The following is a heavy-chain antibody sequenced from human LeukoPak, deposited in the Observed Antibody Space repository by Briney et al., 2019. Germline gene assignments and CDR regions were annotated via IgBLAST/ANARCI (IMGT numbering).Heavy chain of an antibody. D-gene: IGHD2-2*01. V-gene: IGHV3-9*01. Sequence: GRSLRLSCAASGFTFDDYAMHWVRQAPGKGLEWVSGISWNSGSIGYADSVEGRFTISRDNAKNSLYLQMNSLRAEDTALYYCAKGRDKYQLLSKNWFDPWGQGTLVTVSS. CDR3: AKGRDKYQLLSKNWFDP. CDR2: ISWNSGSI. J-gene: IGHJ5*02. CDR1: GFTFDDYA.